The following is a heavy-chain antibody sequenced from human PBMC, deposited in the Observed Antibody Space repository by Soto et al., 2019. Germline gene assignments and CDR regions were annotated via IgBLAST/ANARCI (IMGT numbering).Heavy chain of an antibody. CDR3: VREGTKISPQGYITAAGRFDH. CDR2: IFHSGNT. CDR1: GGSITTDDYF. D-gene: IGHD6-25*01. V-gene: IGHV4-30-4*01. J-gene: IGHJ4*02. Sequence: SETLSLTCTVSGGSITTDDYFWSWIRQSPERGLEWIGFIFHSGNTFNNPSLSGRASLSVDTSKNEFSLNLTSVTAEDTAVYYCVREGTKISPQGYITAAGRFDHWGQGALVTVSS.